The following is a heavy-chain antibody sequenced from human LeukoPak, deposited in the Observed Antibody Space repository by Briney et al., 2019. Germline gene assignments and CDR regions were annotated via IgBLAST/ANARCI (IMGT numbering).Heavy chain of an antibody. CDR3: GRYRSAGTEGIGIDY. V-gene: IGHV4-59*01. CDR2: IYYTGST. J-gene: IGHJ4*02. Sequence: KPSETLSLTCTVSGDSISSYYWSWIRQPPGKGLEWIGYIYYTGSTNYNPSLKSRVTISVDTSKNQFSLKLSSVTAADTAVYHCGRYRSAGTEGIGIDYWGQGMLVTVSS. CDR1: GDSISSYY. D-gene: IGHD1-7*01.